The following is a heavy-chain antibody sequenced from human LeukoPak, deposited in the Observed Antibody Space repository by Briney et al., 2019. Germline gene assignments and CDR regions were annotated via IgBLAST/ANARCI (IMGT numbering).Heavy chain of an antibody. Sequence: GGSLRLSCVASEFIFSNYAMTWVRQAPGKGLEWVSAISGSGGSKFYADAVKGRFTISRDNSKNTLYLQMSSLRAEDTAVYYCVKDRAWDYWGQGTLVTVSS. CDR2: ISGSGGSK. CDR3: VKDRAWDY. V-gene: IGHV3-23*01. J-gene: IGHJ4*02. CDR1: EFIFSNYA.